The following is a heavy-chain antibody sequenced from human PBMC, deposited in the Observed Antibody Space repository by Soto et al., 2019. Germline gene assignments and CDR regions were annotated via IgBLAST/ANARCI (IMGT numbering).Heavy chain of an antibody. CDR3: ARQWFGGVVDY. CDR2: IYYSGST. Sequence: QLQLQESGPGLVKPSETLSLTCTVSGGSISSSSYYWGWIRQPPGKGLEWIGSIYYSGSTYYNPSLKSRVTISVDTSKNQFSLKLSSVTAADTAVYYCARQWFGGVVDYWGQGTLVTVSS. CDR1: GGSISSSSYY. J-gene: IGHJ4*02. V-gene: IGHV4-39*01. D-gene: IGHD3-10*01.